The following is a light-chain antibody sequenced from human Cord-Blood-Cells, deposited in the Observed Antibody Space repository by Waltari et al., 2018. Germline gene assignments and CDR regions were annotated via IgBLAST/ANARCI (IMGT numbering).Light chain of an antibody. Sequence: DIQMTQSPSSLSASVGDTDTTTCRASQSISSYLNRYQQKPGKAPKLLIYAASSLQSGVPSRFSGSGSGTDFTLTISSLQPEDFATYYCQQSYSTPLTFGGGTKVEIK. J-gene: IGKJ4*01. V-gene: IGKV1-39*01. CDR1: QSISSY. CDR2: AAS. CDR3: QQSYSTPLT.